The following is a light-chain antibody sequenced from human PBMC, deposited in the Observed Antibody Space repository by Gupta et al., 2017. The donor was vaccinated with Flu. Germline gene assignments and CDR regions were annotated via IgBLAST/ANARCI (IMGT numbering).Light chain of an antibody. CDR2: EGT. Sequence: SSYIGTYSLVSWYQLHPGKAPKLMIYEGTKRSAVVANRFAGSKAGNTASLTISGLQAADEADYYCGSYTGSPSFVFGGGTKLTVL. CDR1: SSYIGTYSL. J-gene: IGLJ3*02. CDR3: GSYTGSPSFV. V-gene: IGLV2-23*03.